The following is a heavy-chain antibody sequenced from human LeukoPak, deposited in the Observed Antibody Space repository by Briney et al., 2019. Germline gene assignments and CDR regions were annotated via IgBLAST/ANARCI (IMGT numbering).Heavy chain of an antibody. CDR2: MNPNSGNT. Sequence: ASVKGSCKASGYTFTSYDINWVRQATGQGLEWMGWMNPNSGNTGYAQKFQGRVTMTRNTSISTAYMELSSLRSEDTAVYYCAGGRYSSGWYGSYYGMDVWGQGTTVTVSS. J-gene: IGHJ6*02. D-gene: IGHD6-19*01. CDR3: AGGRYSSGWYGSYYGMDV. CDR1: GYTFTSYD. V-gene: IGHV1-8*01.